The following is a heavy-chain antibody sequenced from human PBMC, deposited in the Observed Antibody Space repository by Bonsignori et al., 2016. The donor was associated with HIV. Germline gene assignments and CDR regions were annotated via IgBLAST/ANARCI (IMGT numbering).Heavy chain of an antibody. J-gene: IGHJ3*02. D-gene: IGHD1-26*01. Sequence: WIRQPPGKALEWLALIYWDDDKRYSPSLKSRLTITKDTSKNQVVLTMTNMDPVDTATYYCAHRVEYSGSYYGGHAFDMWGQGTMVTVSS. CDR3: AHRVEYSGSYYGGHAFDM. V-gene: IGHV2-5*02. CDR2: IYWDDDK.